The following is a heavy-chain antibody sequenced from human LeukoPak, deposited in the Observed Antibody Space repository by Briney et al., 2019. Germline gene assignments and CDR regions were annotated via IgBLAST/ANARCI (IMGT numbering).Heavy chain of an antibody. J-gene: IGHJ4*02. CDR3: ARDIYYDSSGYYGSVY. CDR1: GGTFSSYA. CDR2: IIPIFGTA. Sequence: ASVKVSCKASGGTFSSYAISWVRQAPGQGLEWMGGIIPIFGTANYAQKSQGRVTITADESTSTAYMELSSLRSEDTAVYYCARDIYYDSSGYYGSVYWGQGTLVTVSS. D-gene: IGHD3-22*01. V-gene: IGHV1-69*13.